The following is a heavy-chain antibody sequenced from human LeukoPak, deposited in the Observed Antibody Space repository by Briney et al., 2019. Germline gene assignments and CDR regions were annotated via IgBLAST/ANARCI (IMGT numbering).Heavy chain of an antibody. D-gene: IGHD3-10*01. CDR3: ARGWFGELFRFDP. J-gene: IGHJ5*02. CDR2: INPNSGGT. Sequence: ASVKVSCKASGYTSTGYYMHWVRQAPGQGLEWMGWINPNSGGTNYAQKFQGRVTMTRDTSISTAYMELSRLRSDDTAVYYCARGWFGELFRFDPWGQGTLVTVSS. CDR1: GYTSTGYY. V-gene: IGHV1-2*02.